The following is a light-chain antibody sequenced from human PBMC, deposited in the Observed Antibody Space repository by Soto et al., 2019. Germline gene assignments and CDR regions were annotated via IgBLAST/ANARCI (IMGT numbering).Light chain of an antibody. Sequence: QSALTQPASVSGSPGQSITISCTGTSSDVGGYNYVSWYQQHPGKAPKLMIYEVSHRPSGVSNRFSGSKSGNTASLTISGLPAEDEADYDCSSYTSSSTRVFGGGTKLTVL. CDR3: SSYTSSSTRV. CDR1: SSDVGGYNY. J-gene: IGLJ2*01. CDR2: EVS. V-gene: IGLV2-14*01.